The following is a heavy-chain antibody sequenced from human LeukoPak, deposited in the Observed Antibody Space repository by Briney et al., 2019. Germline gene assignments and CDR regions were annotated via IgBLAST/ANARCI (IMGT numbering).Heavy chain of an antibody. Sequence: KTSETLSLTCTVSGGSISSYYWSWIRQPPGKGLEWIGEINHSGSTNYNSSLKSRVTISVDTSKNQFSLKLSSVTAADTAVYYCATDIGYSGYDYGYWGQGTLVTVSS. J-gene: IGHJ4*02. CDR3: ATDIGYSGYDYGY. CDR1: GGSISSYY. V-gene: IGHV4-34*01. CDR2: INHSGST. D-gene: IGHD5-12*01.